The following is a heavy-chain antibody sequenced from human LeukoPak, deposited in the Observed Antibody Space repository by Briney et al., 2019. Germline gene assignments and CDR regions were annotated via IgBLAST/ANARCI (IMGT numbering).Heavy chain of an antibody. CDR1: GFTFSSYA. CDR2: TSYDESDK. CDR3: AKEDYYYYMDV. V-gene: IGHV3-30*04. Sequence: GGSLRLSCAASGFTFSSYAMHWVRQAPGKGLEWVAVTSYDESDKYYADSVKGRLTISRDNSKNTLYLQMNSLRAEDTAVYYCAKEDYYYYMDVWGKGTTVTVSS. J-gene: IGHJ6*03.